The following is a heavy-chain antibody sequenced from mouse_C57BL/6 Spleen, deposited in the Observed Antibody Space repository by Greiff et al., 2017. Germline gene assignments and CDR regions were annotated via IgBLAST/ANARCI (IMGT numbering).Heavy chain of an antibody. Sequence: DVKLVESEGGLVQPGSSMKLSCTASGFTFSDYYMAWVRQVPEKGLEWVANINYDGSSTYYLDSLKSRFIISRDNAKNILYLQMSSLKSEDTATYYCARDRELTGYFDYWGQGTTLTVAS. CDR3: ARDRELTGYFDY. CDR2: INYDGSST. V-gene: IGHV5-16*01. CDR1: GFTFSDYY. D-gene: IGHD4-1*01. J-gene: IGHJ2*01.